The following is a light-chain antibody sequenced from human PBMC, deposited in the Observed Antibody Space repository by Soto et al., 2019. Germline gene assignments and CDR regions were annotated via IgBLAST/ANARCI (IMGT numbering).Light chain of an antibody. CDR1: QSVGSGY. Sequence: GAVSLNTSERATLSSSVSQSVGSGYLAWYQQKPGEAPRLLIYGASIRATGIPDWFTGSGSGTHFTITISILEAEDVVRYCCPESTSPPIPFGPRTKVAI. V-gene: IGKV3-20*01. CDR2: GAS. J-gene: IGKJ3*01. CDR3: PESTSPPIP.